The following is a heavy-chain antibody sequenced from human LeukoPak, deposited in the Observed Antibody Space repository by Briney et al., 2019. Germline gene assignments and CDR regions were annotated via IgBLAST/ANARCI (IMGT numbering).Heavy chain of an antibody. CDR3: ARGGKFVLWFGEKDNWFDP. CDR1: GYTFTSYD. J-gene: IGHJ5*02. V-gene: IGHV1-8*03. D-gene: IGHD3-10*01. Sequence: GASVKVSCKASGYTFTSYDINWVRQATGQGLEWMGWMNPNSGNTGYAQKFQGRVTITRNTSISTAYMELSSLRSEDTAVYYCARGGKFVLWFGEKDNWFDPWGQGTLVTVSS. CDR2: MNPNSGNT.